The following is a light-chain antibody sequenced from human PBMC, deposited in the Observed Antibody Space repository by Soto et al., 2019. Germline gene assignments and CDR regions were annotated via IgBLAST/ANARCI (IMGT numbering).Light chain of an antibody. Sequence: DIPMTQSPSTLSASVGDRVSITCRASQSISTWLAWYQQKPGKAPKVLIYKASNLQSGVPSRFSGSGSGTEFTLTISSLQPDDVATYYCQQYYSHYTFGQGTKLEIE. J-gene: IGKJ2*01. CDR2: KAS. CDR3: QQYYSHYT. V-gene: IGKV1-5*03. CDR1: QSISTW.